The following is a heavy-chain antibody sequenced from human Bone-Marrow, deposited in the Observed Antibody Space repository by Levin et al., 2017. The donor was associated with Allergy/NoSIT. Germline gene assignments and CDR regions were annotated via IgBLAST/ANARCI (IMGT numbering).Heavy chain of an antibody. D-gene: IGHD3-9*01. Sequence: NPSETLSLTCTVSGGSVTSGGHYWSWIRQQSGKGLEWIGYIYYSGSTFYNPSLKSRVTISVDTSNNQLSLKLSSVTAADTAVYYCARGSLVAQYHYYYMDVWGKGTRVTVSS. V-gene: IGHV4-31*03. CDR2: IYYSGST. CDR1: GGSVTSGGHY. J-gene: IGHJ6*03. CDR3: ARGSLVAQYHYYYMDV.